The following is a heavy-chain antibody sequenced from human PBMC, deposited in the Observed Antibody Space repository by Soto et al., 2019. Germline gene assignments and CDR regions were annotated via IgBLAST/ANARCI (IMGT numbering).Heavy chain of an antibody. CDR3: ARENDSSGYYPADV. CDR2: IYYSGST. CDR1: GGSVSSGGYS. Sequence: SETLSLTCAVSGGSVSSGGYSWSWIRQPPGKGLEWIGYIYYSGSTNYNPSLKSRVTISVDTSKNQFSPKLSSVTAADTAVYYCARENDSSGYYPADVWGQGTTVTVSS. D-gene: IGHD3-22*01. V-gene: IGHV4-61*08. J-gene: IGHJ6*02.